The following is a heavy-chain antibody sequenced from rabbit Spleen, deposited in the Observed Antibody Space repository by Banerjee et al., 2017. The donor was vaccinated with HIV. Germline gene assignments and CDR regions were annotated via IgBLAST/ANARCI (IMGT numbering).Heavy chain of an antibody. Sequence: QEQLVESGGGLVQPEGSLTLTCTASGVSFSGSSYMCWVRQAPGKGLEWIGCMYPDGIGSTAYASWAKGRFTISKTSSTTVTLQMTSLTAADTATYFCARGSAAMTMVITGYYLSLWGPGTLVTVS. CDR2: MYPDGIGST. J-gene: IGHJ4*01. CDR1: GVSFSGSSY. V-gene: IGHV1S45*01. CDR3: ARGSAAMTMVITGYYLSL. D-gene: IGHD2-1*01.